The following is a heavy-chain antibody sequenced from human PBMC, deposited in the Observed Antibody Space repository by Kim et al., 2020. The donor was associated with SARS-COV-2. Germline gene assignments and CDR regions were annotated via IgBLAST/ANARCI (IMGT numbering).Heavy chain of an antibody. CDR3: VRSADPDIAAAGDS. D-gene: IGHD6-13*01. Sequence: GGSLRLSCAASGFTFDDYGMTWVRQAPGKGLEWVSGINWNGGSTAYADSVKGRFTISRDNAKNFAFLQMNNLRAEDTALYHCVRSADPDIAAAGDSWGQGNLVTVSS. V-gene: IGHV3-20*01. CDR2: INWNGGST. J-gene: IGHJ4*02. CDR1: GFTFDDYG.